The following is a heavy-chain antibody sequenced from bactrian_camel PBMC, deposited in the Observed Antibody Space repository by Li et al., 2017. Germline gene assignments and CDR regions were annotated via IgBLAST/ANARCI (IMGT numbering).Heavy chain of an antibody. J-gene: IGHJ4*01. D-gene: IGHD2*01. V-gene: IGHV3S1*01. CDR3: APDAGQSRCSNGYCYCA. Sequence: HVQLVESGGGSVQAGGSLRLSCAASGYTYNRNCMAWFRQAPGKEREGVARIATGSGNTYYADSVKGRLTISKDNAKNTLYLHMSSLKPEDTAVYYCAPDAGQSRCSNGYCYCAWGEGTQVTVS. CDR1: GYTYNRNC. CDR2: IATGSGNT.